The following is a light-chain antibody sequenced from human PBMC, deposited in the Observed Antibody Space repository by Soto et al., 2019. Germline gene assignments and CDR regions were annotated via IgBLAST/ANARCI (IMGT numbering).Light chain of an antibody. Sequence: QSALTQPRSVSGSPGQSVTISCTGTSSDVGGYNYVSWYQQHPGKAPKLMIYDVIKRPSGVPDRFSGSKSGTTASLTISGLQAEAEADYYCCSFAGGNTFAFGTGTKVTVL. V-gene: IGLV2-11*01. CDR2: DVI. J-gene: IGLJ1*01. CDR1: SSDVGGYNY. CDR3: CSFAGGNTFA.